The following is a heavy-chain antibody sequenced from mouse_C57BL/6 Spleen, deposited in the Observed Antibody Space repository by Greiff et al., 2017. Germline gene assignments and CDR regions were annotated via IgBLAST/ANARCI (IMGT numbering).Heavy chain of an antibody. CDR2: IDPSDSYT. J-gene: IGHJ3*01. Sequence: QVQLQQPGAELVKPGASVKLSCKASGYTFTSYWMQWVKQRPGQGLEWIGEIDPSDSYTNYNQKFKGKATLTVDTSSSTACMQLSTLTSEGSAVYYCARRGKGPWFAYWGQGTLVTVSA. V-gene: IGHV1-50*01. CDR3: ARRGKGPWFAY. D-gene: IGHD1-3*01. CDR1: GYTFTSYW.